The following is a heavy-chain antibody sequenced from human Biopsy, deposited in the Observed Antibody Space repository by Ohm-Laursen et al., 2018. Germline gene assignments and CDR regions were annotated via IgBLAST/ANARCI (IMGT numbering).Heavy chain of an antibody. CDR1: GGSISSYY. J-gene: IGHJ2*01. CDR2: IYYTGST. D-gene: IGHD1-26*01. CDR3: ARHAPSYSGSYWRYFDL. Sequence: SETLSLTCTVSGGSISSYYWSWIRQPPGKGLEWIGYIYYTGSTNYNPSLKSRVTISVDTSMNHHSLRLTFVTAADTAVYYCARHAPSYSGSYWRYFDLWGRGTLVTVSS. V-gene: IGHV4-59*08.